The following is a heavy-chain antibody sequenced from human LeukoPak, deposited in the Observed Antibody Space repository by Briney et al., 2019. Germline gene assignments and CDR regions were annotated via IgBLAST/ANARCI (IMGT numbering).Heavy chain of an antibody. CDR1: GASISSYY. Sequence: PSETLSLTCTVSGASISSYYWSWIRQPAGKGLEWIGRVYTSGSTNYNPSLKSRVTISVDKSKNQFFLKLTSVTAADTAVYYCAGRDYWGQGTLVTLTS. D-gene: IGHD1-26*01. V-gene: IGHV4-4*07. CDR2: VYTSGST. J-gene: IGHJ4*02. CDR3: AGRDY.